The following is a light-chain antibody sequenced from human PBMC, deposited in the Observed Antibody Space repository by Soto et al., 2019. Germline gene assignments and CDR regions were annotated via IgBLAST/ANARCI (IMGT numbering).Light chain of an antibody. Sequence: QSALTQPPSASGSAGQSVTISCTGTSTDVGGYNYVSWYQQHPGNAPKLMIYEVSKRPSGVPDRFSGSKSGNTASLTVSGLQAEDEADYYCSSYAGNNIHYVFGTGTKLTVL. J-gene: IGLJ1*01. CDR3: SSYAGNNIHYV. V-gene: IGLV2-8*01. CDR1: STDVGGYNY. CDR2: EVS.